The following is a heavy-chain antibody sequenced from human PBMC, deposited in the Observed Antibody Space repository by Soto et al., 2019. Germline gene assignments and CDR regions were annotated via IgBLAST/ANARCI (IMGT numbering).Heavy chain of an antibody. CDR3: ARGGVAAKTTQPNWFDP. CDR2: ISYDGSNK. CDR1: GFTFSSYA. D-gene: IGHD2-15*01. J-gene: IGHJ5*02. Sequence: QVQLVESGGGVVQPGRSLRLSCAASGFTFSSYAMHWVRQAPGKGLEWVAVISYDGSNKYYADSVKGRFTISRDNSKKTLYLQMNSLRAEDTAVYYCARGGVAAKTTQPNWFDPWGQGTLVTVSS. V-gene: IGHV3-30-3*01.